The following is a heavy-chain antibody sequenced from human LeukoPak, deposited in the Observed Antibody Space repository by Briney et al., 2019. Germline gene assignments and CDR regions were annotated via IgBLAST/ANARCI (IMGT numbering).Heavy chain of an antibody. CDR1: GGSFSGYY. V-gene: IGHV4-34*01. CDR3: AGAAAGRYYYYGMDV. D-gene: IGHD6-13*01. J-gene: IGHJ6*02. Sequence: SQTLSLTCAVYGGSFSGYYWSWIRQPPGKGLEWIGEINHSGSTNYNPSLKSRVTLSVDTSKNQFSLKLNSVTAADTAVYYCAGAAAGRYYYYGMDVWGQGTTVTVSS. CDR2: INHSGST.